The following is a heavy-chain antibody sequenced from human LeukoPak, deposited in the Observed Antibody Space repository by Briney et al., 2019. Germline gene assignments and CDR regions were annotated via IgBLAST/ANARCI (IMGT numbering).Heavy chain of an antibody. CDR2: ISGSGAST. CDR1: GFTFSSYA. D-gene: IGHD6-19*01. CDR3: AKDPAVANTARRFQH. J-gene: IGHJ1*01. V-gene: IGHV3-23*01. Sequence: GGSLRLSCVASGFTFSSYAMSWVRQAPGKGLEWVSGISGSGASTHYADSVKGRFTISRDNSKNTLYLQMNSLRAEDTAVYYCAKDPAVANTARRFQHWGQGTLVTVTS.